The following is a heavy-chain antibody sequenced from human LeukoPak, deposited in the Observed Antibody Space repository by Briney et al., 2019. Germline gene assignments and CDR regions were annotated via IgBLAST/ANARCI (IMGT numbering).Heavy chain of an antibody. D-gene: IGHD4-23*01. J-gene: IGHJ4*02. Sequence: SETLSLTCTVSGGYISRYYWSWIRQPPGKGLEGIGSIYYSGSTYYNPSLKSRVTISVDTSKNQFSLKLSSVTAADTAVYYCARLKTTVVRVDYFDYWGQGTLVTVSS. CDR3: ARLKTTVVRVDYFDY. V-gene: IGHV4-59*05. CDR2: IYYSGST. CDR1: GGYISRYY.